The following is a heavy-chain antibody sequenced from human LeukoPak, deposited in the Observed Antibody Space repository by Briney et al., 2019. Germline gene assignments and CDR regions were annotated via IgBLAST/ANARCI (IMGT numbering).Heavy chain of an antibody. CDR2: ISSSSSTI. Sequence: GGSLRLFCAASGFTFSSYSMNWVGQAPGKGLEGVSYISSSSSTIYYAAAVTGRFTISRDNAKNSLYLQMNSLRAEDTAVYYCASLGDFWSGYYNEDFDYWGQGTLVTVSS. J-gene: IGHJ4*02. CDR3: ASLGDFWSGYYNEDFDY. CDR1: GFTFSSYS. V-gene: IGHV3-48*01. D-gene: IGHD3-3*01.